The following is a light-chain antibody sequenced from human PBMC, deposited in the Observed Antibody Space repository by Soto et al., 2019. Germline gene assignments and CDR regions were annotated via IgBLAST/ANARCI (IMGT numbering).Light chain of an antibody. J-gene: IGLJ3*02. CDR3: CSYAGTYTGV. Sequence: SALTQPRSVSGSPGQSVTISCTGTGSNVGAYNYVSWYQQHPGKAPKLMIYDVNKPPSGVPDRFSGSKSDNTASLTISGLQADDEADYFCCSYAGTYTGVFGGGTQLTVL. CDR2: DVN. CDR1: GSNVGAYNY. V-gene: IGLV2-11*01.